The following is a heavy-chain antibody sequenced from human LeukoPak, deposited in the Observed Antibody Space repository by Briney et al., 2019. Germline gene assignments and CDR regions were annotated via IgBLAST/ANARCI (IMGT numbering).Heavy chain of an antibody. V-gene: IGHV4-4*02. CDR3: ARDISCGGSYSAFDI. J-gene: IGHJ3*02. CDR1: GGSISSSNW. D-gene: IGHD1-26*01. CDR2: IYHSGST. Sequence: PSETLSLTCAVSGGSISSSNWWSWVRQPPRKGLEWIGEIYHSGSTNYNPSLKSRVTISVDKSKNQFSLKLSSVTAADTAVYYCARDISCGGSYSAFDIWGQGTMVTVSS.